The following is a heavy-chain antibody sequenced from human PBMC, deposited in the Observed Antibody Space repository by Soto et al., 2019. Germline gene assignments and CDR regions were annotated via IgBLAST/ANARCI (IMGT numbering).Heavy chain of an antibody. D-gene: IGHD4-17*01. V-gene: IGHV4-31*03. CDR1: GGSISSGGYY. CDR3: ARSPIYGDYPFPYYYYGMDV. CDR2: IYYSGST. Sequence: PSETLSLTCTVSGGSISSGGYYWSWIRQHPGKGLEWIGYIYYSGSTYYNPSLKSRVTISVDTSKNQFSLKLSSVTAADTAVYYCARSPIYGDYPFPYYYYGMDVWGQGTTVTVSS. J-gene: IGHJ6*02.